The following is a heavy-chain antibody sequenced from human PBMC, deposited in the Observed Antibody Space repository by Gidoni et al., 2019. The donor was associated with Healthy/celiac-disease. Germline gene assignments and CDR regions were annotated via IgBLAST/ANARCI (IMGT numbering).Heavy chain of an antibody. Sequence: QRQLQESGPGLVKPSATLYLTCTVSGGSICSSRYYWGWIRQPPGKGLEWIGSIYYRGSTSYNPSLKSRVTISVDTSKNQFSLKLSSVTAADTAVYYCARLPNYDSSGYPLYYFDYWGQGTLVTVSS. D-gene: IGHD3-22*01. J-gene: IGHJ4*02. CDR3: ARLPNYDSSGYPLYYFDY. V-gene: IGHV4-39*01. CDR1: GGSICSSRYY. CDR2: IYYRGST.